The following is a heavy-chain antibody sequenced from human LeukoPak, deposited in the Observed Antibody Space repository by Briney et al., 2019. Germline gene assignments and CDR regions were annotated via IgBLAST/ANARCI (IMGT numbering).Heavy chain of an antibody. D-gene: IGHD3-3*01. V-gene: IGHV3-23*01. J-gene: IGHJ4*02. CDR2: ISGSGGST. CDR3: AATVWSIFGVVTQYYFDY. Sequence: PGGSLRLSCAASGFTSSNYAMSWVRQAPGKGLEWVSAISGSGGSTYYADSVKGRFTISRDNSKNTLYLQMNSLRAEDTAVYYCAATVWSIFGVVTQYYFDYWGQGTLVTVSS. CDR1: GFTSSNYA.